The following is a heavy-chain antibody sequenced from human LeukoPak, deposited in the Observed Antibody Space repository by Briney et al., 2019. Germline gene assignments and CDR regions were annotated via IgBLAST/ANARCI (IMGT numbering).Heavy chain of an antibody. J-gene: IGHJ4*02. CDR1: GGSISSYY. Sequence: PSKTLSLTCTVSGGSISSYYWSWIRQPPGKGLEWIGYIYYSGSTTYNPSLKSRVTISVDTSKNQFSLKLSSVTAADTAVYYCARGWSSGWYRNDYWGQGTLVTVSS. V-gene: IGHV4-59*01. CDR3: ARGWSSGWYRNDY. CDR2: IYYSGST. D-gene: IGHD6-19*01.